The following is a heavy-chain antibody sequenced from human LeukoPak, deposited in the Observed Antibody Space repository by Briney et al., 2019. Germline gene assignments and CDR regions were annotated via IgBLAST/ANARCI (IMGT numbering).Heavy chain of an antibody. CDR2: IYYRGST. D-gene: IGHD2-15*01. CDR1: GGSVSSGSYY. Sequence: PSETLSLTCTVSGGSVSSGSYYWSWIRQPPGKGLEWIGYIYYRGSTNYNPSLKSRVTISVDTSKNQFSLKLSSVPAADTAVYYCARDLRYCSGGSCYFAFDIWGQGTMVTVSS. J-gene: IGHJ3*02. CDR3: ARDLRYCSGGSCYFAFDI. V-gene: IGHV4-61*01.